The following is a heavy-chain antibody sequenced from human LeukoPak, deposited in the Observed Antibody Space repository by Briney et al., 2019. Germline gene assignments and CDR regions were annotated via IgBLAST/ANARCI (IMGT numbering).Heavy chain of an antibody. CDR1: GLTFSSYS. V-gene: IGHV3-21*04. Sequence: GGSLSLSCPPSGLTFSSYSTSWVRHAPGKGLGWVSSIRRGSSFIYYADLVKGRFTISRDNAKDSLYLQMNSLRAEETAVYYCARYSGSPQDAFDIWGKGTMVTVSS. CDR3: ARYSGSPQDAFDI. CDR2: IRRGSSFI. D-gene: IGHD2-21*01. J-gene: IGHJ3*02.